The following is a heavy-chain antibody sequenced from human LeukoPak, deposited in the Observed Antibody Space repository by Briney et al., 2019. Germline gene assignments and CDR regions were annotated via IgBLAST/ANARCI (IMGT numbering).Heavy chain of an antibody. CDR2: IIPIFGTA. D-gene: IGHD5-24*01. V-gene: IGHV1-69*05. J-gene: IGHJ4*02. CDR3: ARGGRDGPYYFDY. Sequence: SVKVSCKASGGTFSSYAISWVRQAPGQGLEWIGGIIPIFGTANYAQKFQGRVTITTDESTSTAYMELSSLRSEDTAVYYCARGGRDGPYYFDYWGQGTPVTVSS. CDR1: GGTFSSYA.